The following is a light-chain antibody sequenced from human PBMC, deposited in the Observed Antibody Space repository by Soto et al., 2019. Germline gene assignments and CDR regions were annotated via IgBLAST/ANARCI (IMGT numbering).Light chain of an antibody. V-gene: IGKV3-20*01. CDR2: GAS. J-gene: IGKJ1*01. CDR3: QQYGGPPRT. Sequence: IVVTQSPATLSLSPGERATLSCRASQSVSTSQLAWYQQKPGQAPRLLIFGASSRATGIPDRFRGSGSGTDFTLTISILEAEDFAVYYCQQYGGPPRTFGQGTRVDIK. CDR1: QSVSTSQ.